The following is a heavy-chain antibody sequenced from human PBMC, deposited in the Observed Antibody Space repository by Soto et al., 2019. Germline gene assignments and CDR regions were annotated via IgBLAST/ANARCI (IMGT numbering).Heavy chain of an antibody. D-gene: IGHD5-18*01. Sequence: GGSLRLSCAASGFTFSSYAMSWVRQAPGKGLEWVSAISGSGGSTYYADSVKGRFTISRDNSKNTLYLQMNSLRAEDTAVYYCAKDPAVRGYSYGWVYYYMDVWGKGTTVTVSS. CDR3: AKDPAVRGYSYGWVYYYMDV. J-gene: IGHJ6*03. V-gene: IGHV3-23*01. CDR2: ISGSGGST. CDR1: GFTFSSYA.